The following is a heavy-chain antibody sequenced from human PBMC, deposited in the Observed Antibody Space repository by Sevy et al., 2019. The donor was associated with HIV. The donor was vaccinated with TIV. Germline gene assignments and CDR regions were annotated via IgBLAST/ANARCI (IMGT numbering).Heavy chain of an antibody. CDR3: ARAPPVRSGDDSLNWFAP. D-gene: IGHD5-12*01. Sequence: SDTLSLTCTVSDGSISAYYWSWIRQPPGKGLEWIGYIHYTGNTKYNPSLESRVTISVDTSKNQFSLKLSSVTAADTAIYYCARAPPVRSGDDSLNWFAPWGQGTLVTVSS. V-gene: IGHV4-59*01. J-gene: IGHJ5*02. CDR2: IHYTGNT. CDR1: DGSISAYY.